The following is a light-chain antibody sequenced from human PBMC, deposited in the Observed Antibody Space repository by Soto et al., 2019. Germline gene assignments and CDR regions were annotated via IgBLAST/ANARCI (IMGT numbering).Light chain of an antibody. CDR1: SSDVGGYNY. CDR2: DVS. Sequence: QSALTQPASVSGSPGQSITISCTGTSSDVGGYNYVSWYQQHPGKAPKLMIYDVSNRPSGVSDRFSGSKSGNTASLTISGLPAEDEADYYCSSYTSSTTPVVFGGGTKLPVL. V-gene: IGLV2-14*01. J-gene: IGLJ2*01. CDR3: SSYTSSTTPVV.